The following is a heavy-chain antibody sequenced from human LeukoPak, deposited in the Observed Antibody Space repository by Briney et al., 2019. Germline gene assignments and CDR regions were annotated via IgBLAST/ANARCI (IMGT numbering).Heavy chain of an antibody. CDR3: AREDYKNYYYYGMDV. V-gene: IGHV3-7*03. Sequence: GGSLRLSCAASGFTFSSYSMNWVRQAPGKGLEWVASIKEDGSERQYVDSVKGRFSISRDNTKGSLFLQLNSLRAEDTAVYYCAREDYKNYYYYGMDVWGQGTTVTVSS. D-gene: IGHD4-11*01. CDR2: IKEDGSER. J-gene: IGHJ6*02. CDR1: GFTFSSYS.